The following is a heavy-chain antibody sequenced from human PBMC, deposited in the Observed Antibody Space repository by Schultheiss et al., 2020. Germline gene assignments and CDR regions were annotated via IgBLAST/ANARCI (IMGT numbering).Heavy chain of an antibody. CDR1: GFTFSSYW. D-gene: IGHD4-17*01. V-gene: IGHV3-74*01. CDR2: INSDGSFT. CDR3: ARVGSNDYGDFDY. Sequence: GGSLRLSCAASGFTFSSYWMHWVRQAPGKGLVWVSRINSDGSFTSYADSVKGRFTISRDNAKNTLYLQMNSLRAEDTAVYYCARVGSNDYGDFDYWGQGTLVTVSS. J-gene: IGHJ4*02.